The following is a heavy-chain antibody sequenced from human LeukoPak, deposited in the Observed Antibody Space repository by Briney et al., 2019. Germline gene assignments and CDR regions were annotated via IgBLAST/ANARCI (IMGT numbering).Heavy chain of an antibody. V-gene: IGHV4-39*07. CDR1: VGSISSSSYY. D-gene: IGHD5-12*01. J-gene: IGHJ3*02. CDR2: IYHSGST. CDR3: ARSCRILDIVATIRARLGGNGFDI. Sequence: PSETLSLTCTVSVGSISSSSYYWGWIRQPPGKGLTWIGSIYHSGSTYYNPSIKSLVTIAVDTSKNQFSLKLSSVTAADKAVYYCARSCRILDIVATIRARLGGNGFDIWGQGTMVTVSS.